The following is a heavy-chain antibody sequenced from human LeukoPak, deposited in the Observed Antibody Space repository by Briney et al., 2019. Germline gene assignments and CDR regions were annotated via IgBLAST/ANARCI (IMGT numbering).Heavy chain of an antibody. J-gene: IGHJ6*02. CDR3: AKDLYESSGYVGYYYGMDV. V-gene: IGHV3-30-3*01. CDR1: GFTFSSYA. Sequence: QTGGSLRLSCAASGFTFSSYAMHWVRQAPGKGLEWVAVISYDGSNKYYADSVKGRFSISRENSKNTLYLQMNSLRAEDTAVYYCAKDLYESSGYVGYYYGMDVWGQGTTVTVS. CDR2: ISYDGSNK. D-gene: IGHD3-22*01.